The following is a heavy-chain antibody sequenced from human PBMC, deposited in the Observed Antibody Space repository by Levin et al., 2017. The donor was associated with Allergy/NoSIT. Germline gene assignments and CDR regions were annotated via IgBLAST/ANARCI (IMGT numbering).Heavy chain of an antibody. D-gene: IGHD3-10*01. CDR2: ISWNSGSI. Sequence: GGSLRLSCAASGFTFDDYAMHWVRQAPGKGLEWVSGISWNSGSIGYAYSVKGRFTISRDNAKNSLYLQMNRLRTEDTALYYCARDNVGLPDAFDIWGQGKMVIVSS. V-gene: IGHV3-9*01. CDR1: GFTFDDYA. CDR3: ARDNVGLPDAFDI. J-gene: IGHJ3*02.